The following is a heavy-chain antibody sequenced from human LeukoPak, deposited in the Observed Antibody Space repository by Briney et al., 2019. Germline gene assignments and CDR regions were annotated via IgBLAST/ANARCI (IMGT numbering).Heavy chain of an antibody. J-gene: IGHJ4*02. CDR3: AKGRIVATITVD. Sequence: GGSLRLSCAASGFTFTDYYMSWIRQAPGKGLEWVSYISSSGTVIYYGDSVKGRFTISRDNAKKSLYLQMNSLRAEDTAVYYRAKGRIVATITVDWGQGTLVTVSS. D-gene: IGHD5-12*01. CDR2: ISSSGTVI. CDR1: GFTFTDYY. V-gene: IGHV3-11*01.